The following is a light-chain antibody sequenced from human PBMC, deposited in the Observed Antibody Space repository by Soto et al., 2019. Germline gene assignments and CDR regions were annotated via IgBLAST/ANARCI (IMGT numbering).Light chain of an antibody. Sequence: EIVRTQSPATLSLSPGERATISCRASQSVSSNLAWYKQKPGQAPRLLIYGASTRATGIPARFSGSGSGTEFTLTISSLQSEDFEVYYCQQYDNWTWTFGQGTKVDIK. CDR2: GAS. CDR1: QSVSSN. V-gene: IGKV3-15*01. CDR3: QQYDNWTWT. J-gene: IGKJ1*01.